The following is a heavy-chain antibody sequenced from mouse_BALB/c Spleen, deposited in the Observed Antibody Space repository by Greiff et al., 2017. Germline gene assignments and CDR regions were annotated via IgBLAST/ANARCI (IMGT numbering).Heavy chain of an antibody. CDR1: GFTFSDYY. D-gene: IGHD2-14*01. Sequence: EVQVVESGGSLVKPGGSLKLSCAASGFTFSDYYMYWVRQTPEKRLEWVATISDGGSYTYYPDSVKGRFTISRDNAKNNLYLQMSSLKSEDTAMYYCARSYYRYDGFAYWGQGTLVTVSA. CDR3: ARSYYRYDGFAY. V-gene: IGHV5-4*02. CDR2: ISDGGSYT. J-gene: IGHJ3*01.